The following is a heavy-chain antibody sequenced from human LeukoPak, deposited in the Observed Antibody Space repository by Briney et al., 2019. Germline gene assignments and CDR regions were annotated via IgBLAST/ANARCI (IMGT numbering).Heavy chain of an antibody. CDR1: GFTFSGYP. CDR2: ISYDGSNK. V-gene: IGHV3-30-3*01. Sequence: GGSLRLSCAASGFTFSGYPIHWVRQAPGKGLEWVAVISYDGSNKYYADSVKGRFTISRDNSKNTLYLQMNSLRAEDTAVYYCASTGGSIPFDYWGQGTLVTVSS. CDR3: ASTGGSIPFDY. J-gene: IGHJ4*02. D-gene: IGHD2-15*01.